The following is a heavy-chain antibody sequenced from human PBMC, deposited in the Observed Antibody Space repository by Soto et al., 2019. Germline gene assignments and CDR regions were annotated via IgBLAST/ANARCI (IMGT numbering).Heavy chain of an antibody. D-gene: IGHD3-16*01. V-gene: IGHV1-3*01. CDR2: INAGNGNT. Sequence: ASVKVSCKASGYTFTSYAMHWVRQAPGQRLEWMGWINAGNGNTKYSQKFQGRVTITRDTSASTAYMELSSLRSEDTAVYYCARVLRSQSRFDYWGQGTLVTVSS. CDR1: GYTFTSYA. J-gene: IGHJ4*02. CDR3: ARVLRSQSRFDY.